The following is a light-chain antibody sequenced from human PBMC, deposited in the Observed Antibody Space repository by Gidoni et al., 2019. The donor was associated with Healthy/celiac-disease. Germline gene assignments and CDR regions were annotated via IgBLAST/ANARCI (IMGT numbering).Light chain of an antibody. V-gene: IGKV1-33*01. CDR1: QDISNY. CDR2: DAS. CDR3: QQYDNIPLT. J-gene: IGKJ4*01. Sequence: IQITPPPSSLSASVGDRVTLTCQASQDISNYLNWYQQKPGKAPKLLIYDASNLETGVPSRFSGSGSGTDFTFTISSLQPEDIATYYCQQYDNIPLTFGGGTKVEIK.